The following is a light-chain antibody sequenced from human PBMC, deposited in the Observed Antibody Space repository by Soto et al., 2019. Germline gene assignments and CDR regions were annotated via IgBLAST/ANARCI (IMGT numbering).Light chain of an antibody. Sequence: DIPMTQSPSTLPASVGDRVTITCRASQSISSWLAWYQQKPGKAPKLLIYDASSLESGVPSRFSGSGSGTEFTLTISSLQPDDFATYYCQQYNSYSYTFGQGTKLEIK. CDR1: QSISSW. CDR3: QQYNSYSYT. CDR2: DAS. V-gene: IGKV1-5*01. J-gene: IGKJ2*01.